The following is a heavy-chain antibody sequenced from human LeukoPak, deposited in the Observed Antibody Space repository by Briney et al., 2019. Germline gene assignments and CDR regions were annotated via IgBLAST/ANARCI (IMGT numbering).Heavy chain of an antibody. Sequence: GGSLRLSCAASGFTVSSNYMNWVRQAPGKGLEWVSYISSSGSTIYYADSVKGRFTISRDNAKNSLYLQMNSLRAEDTAVYYCAELGITMIGGVWGKGTTVTISS. J-gene: IGHJ6*04. V-gene: IGHV3-48*03. CDR2: ISSSGSTI. CDR1: GFTVSSNY. CDR3: AELGITMIGGV. D-gene: IGHD3-10*02.